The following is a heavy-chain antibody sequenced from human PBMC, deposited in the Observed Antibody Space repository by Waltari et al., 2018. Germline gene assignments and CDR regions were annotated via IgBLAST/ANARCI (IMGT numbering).Heavy chain of an antibody. D-gene: IGHD4-17*01. Sequence: QVQRVQSGAGVKKPGSSVKVSCKASGGTCSSYAISWVRQAPGQGLEWMGRIIPIFGTANYAQKFQGRVTITADKSTSTAYMELSSLRSEDTAVYYCARDWGDTTVDGSDAFDIWGQGPMVTVSS. CDR1: GGTCSSYA. J-gene: IGHJ3*02. CDR3: ARDWGDTTVDGSDAFDI. CDR2: IIPIFGTA. V-gene: IGHV1-69*08.